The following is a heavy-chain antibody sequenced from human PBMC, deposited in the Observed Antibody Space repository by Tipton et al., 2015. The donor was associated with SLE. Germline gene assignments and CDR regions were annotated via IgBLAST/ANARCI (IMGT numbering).Heavy chain of an antibody. CDR1: GLTFSNYG. D-gene: IGHD4-23*01. Sequence: QLVQSGGGVVQPGGSLRLSCAESGLTFSNYGMHWVRQAPGKGLEWVAFIRNDGKNKYYADSVKGRFTISRDNSKNTLHLQMSSLRAEDTAMYYCAKEGPSVGGMNIWGKGTAVTVSS. CDR2: IRNDGKNK. V-gene: IGHV3-30*02. CDR3: AKEGPSVGGMNI. J-gene: IGHJ6*04.